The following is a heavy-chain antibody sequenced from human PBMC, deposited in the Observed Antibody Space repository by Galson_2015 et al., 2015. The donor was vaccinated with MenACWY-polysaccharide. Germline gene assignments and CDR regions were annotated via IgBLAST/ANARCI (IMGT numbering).Heavy chain of an antibody. CDR2: ISSSGSTI. D-gene: IGHD2-8*01. CDR1: GFTFSDSY. V-gene: IGHV3-11*01. J-gene: IGHJ4*02. CDR3: VRRLTSRCFDY. Sequence: RLSCAASGFTFSDSYMSWIRQAPGKGLEWVSYISSSGSTISYADSVKGRFTISRDNAQNSLYLQVNSLRAEDTAVYYCVRRLTSRCFDYWGQGTLITVSS.